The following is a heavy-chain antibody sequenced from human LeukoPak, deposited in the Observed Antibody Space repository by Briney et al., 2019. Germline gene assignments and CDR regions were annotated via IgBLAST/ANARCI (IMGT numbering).Heavy chain of an antibody. CDR3: ARGPSTYYYGSGSYYYYYYGMDV. CDR1: GGSISSGGYS. D-gene: IGHD3-10*01. V-gene: IGHV4-30-2*01. Sequence: TLSLTCAVSGGSISSGGYSWSWIRQPPGKGLEWIGYIYHSGSTYYNPSLKSRVTISVDTSKNQFSLKLSSVTAADTAVYYCARGPSTYYYGSGSYYYYYYGMDVWGQGTTVTVSS. J-gene: IGHJ6*02. CDR2: IYHSGST.